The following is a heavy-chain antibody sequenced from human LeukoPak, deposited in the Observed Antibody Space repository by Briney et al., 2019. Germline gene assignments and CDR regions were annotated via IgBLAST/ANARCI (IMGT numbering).Heavy chain of an antibody. D-gene: IGHD1-26*01. CDR3: ARDQRDSGSYYGHFDY. V-gene: IGHV3-21*01. Sequence: VGSLRLSCAASGFTFSSYSMNWVRQAPGKGLEWVSSISSSSSYIYYADSVKGRFTISRDNAKNSLYLQMSSLRAEDTAVYYCARDQRDSGSYYGHFDYWGQGTLVTVSA. CDR1: GFTFSSYS. J-gene: IGHJ4*02. CDR2: ISSSSSYI.